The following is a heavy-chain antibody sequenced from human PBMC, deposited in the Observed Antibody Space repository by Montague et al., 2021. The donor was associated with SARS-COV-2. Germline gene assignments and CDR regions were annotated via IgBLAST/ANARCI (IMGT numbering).Heavy chain of an antibody. V-gene: IGHV4-59*12. CDR1: GGSISSYY. D-gene: IGHD3-16*02. J-gene: IGHJ3*02. Sequence: SETLSLTCAVSGGSISSYYWSWIRQPPGKGLEWIGYINYSGSTNYNPSLKSRVTISLDTSKNQFSLKLNSVTAADTAVYYCARGSYRPDAVDIWGQGTMVTVSS. CDR3: ARGSYRPDAVDI. CDR2: INYSGST.